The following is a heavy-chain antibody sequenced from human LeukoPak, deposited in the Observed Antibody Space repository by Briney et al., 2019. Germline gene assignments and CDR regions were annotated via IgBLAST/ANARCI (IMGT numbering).Heavy chain of an antibody. CDR1: GFNFDDYA. Sequence: PGRSLRLSCAASGFNFDDYAMHWVRQAPGKGLEWVSSIGTSGSYIYYTDSVKGRFTISRDNAKNSLYLQMNSLRAEDTAVYYCAKEGGVYSTPYYMDVWGKGTTVTVSS. V-gene: IGHV3-21*01. CDR2: IGTSGSYI. J-gene: IGHJ6*03. D-gene: IGHD1-26*01. CDR3: AKEGGVYSTPYYMDV.